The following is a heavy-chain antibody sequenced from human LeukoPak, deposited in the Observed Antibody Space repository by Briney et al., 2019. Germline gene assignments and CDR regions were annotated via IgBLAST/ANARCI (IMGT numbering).Heavy chain of an antibody. CDR3: ARGRLYSGSTLDY. Sequence: GGSLRLSCAASGFTFSSYGMHWVRQAPGKGLEWVAFIRYDGSNKYYADSVKGRFTISRDNSKNTLYLQMNSLRAGDTAVYYCARGRLYSGSTLDYWGQGTLVTVSS. D-gene: IGHD1-26*01. J-gene: IGHJ4*02. V-gene: IGHV3-30*02. CDR2: IRYDGSNK. CDR1: GFTFSSYG.